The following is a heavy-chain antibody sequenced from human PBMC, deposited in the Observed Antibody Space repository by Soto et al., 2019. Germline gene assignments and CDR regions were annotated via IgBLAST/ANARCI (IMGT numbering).Heavy chain of an antibody. J-gene: IGHJ6*02. CDR3: AREGVAPYYYYGMDV. V-gene: IGHV1-18*01. CDR2: ISTYNGDT. CDR1: GYTFTRSE. D-gene: IGHD5-12*01. Sequence: XVKVSYKASGYTFTRSEISCVRHAPGQGLEWMGWISTYNGDTNYAQTFQGRVTMTTDTSTSTVHMEVRSLRYDDTAVYYCAREGVAPYYYYGMDVWGQGTPVTVSS.